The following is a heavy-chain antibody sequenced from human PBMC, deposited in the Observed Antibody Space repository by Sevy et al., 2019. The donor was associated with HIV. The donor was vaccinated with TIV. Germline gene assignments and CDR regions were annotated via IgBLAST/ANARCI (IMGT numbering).Heavy chain of an antibody. D-gene: IGHD2-21*02. Sequence: SETLSLTCAVSGDSISSNTWWSWVRQPPGKGLEWIGEVSYSGRTNYNPSLKSRVTISLDKSKNQFTLNLRSVTAADTALYYCAREGTATSFDYWDQGTLVTVSS. CDR1: GDSISSNTW. J-gene: IGHJ4*02. CDR3: AREGTATSFDY. V-gene: IGHV4-4*02. CDR2: VSYSGRT.